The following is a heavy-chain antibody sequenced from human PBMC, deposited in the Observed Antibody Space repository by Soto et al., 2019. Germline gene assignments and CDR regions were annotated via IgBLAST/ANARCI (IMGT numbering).Heavy chain of an antibody. V-gene: IGHV1-69*12. Sequence: QVQLVQSGAEVKKPGSSVKVSCKASGGTFSSYAISWVRQAPGQGLEWMGGIIPIFGTANYAQKFQGRVTITADEYTSTAYMELSSLRSEDTAVYYCARSTYSKSSYYYYYGMDVWGQGTTVTVSS. CDR2: IIPIFGTA. J-gene: IGHJ6*02. CDR1: GGTFSSYA. D-gene: IGHD4-4*01. CDR3: ARSTYSKSSYYYYYGMDV.